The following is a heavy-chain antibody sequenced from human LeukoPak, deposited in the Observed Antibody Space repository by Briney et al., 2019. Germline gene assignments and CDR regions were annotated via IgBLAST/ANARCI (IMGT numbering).Heavy chain of an antibody. Sequence: ASVKVSCKASGYTFTGYYIHWVRQAPEQGLEWMGWINPNSGDTKDEDNFRGRVTMTRDTSINTAYMELSRLRSDDTAVYYCAVNYVYGDHAHRNPGAYYYMDVWGKGTTVTVSS. CDR3: AVNYVYGDHAHRNPGAYYYMDV. CDR1: GYTFTGYY. D-gene: IGHD4/OR15-4a*01. V-gene: IGHV1-2*02. CDR2: INPNSGDT. J-gene: IGHJ6*03.